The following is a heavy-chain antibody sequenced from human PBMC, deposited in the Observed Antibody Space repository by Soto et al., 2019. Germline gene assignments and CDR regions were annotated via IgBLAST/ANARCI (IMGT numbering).Heavy chain of an antibody. D-gene: IGHD2-15*01. CDR1: GGSISSYY. J-gene: IGHJ1*01. CDR2: IYYSGST. V-gene: IGHV4-59*01. CDR3: ARDPRQGVVGFQH. Sequence: SETLSLTCTVSGGSISSYYWSWIRQPPGKGLEWIGYIYYSGSTNYNPSLKSRVTISVDTSKNQFSLKLTSVTAADTAVYYCARDPRQGVVGFQHWGQGTLVTVSS.